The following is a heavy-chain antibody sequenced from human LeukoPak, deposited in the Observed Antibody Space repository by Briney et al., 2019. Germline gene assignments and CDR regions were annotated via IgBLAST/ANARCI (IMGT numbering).Heavy chain of an antibody. D-gene: IGHD1-7*01. CDR3: ARGVVGGTTVGP. J-gene: IGHJ5*02. CDR2: VNPKSGHT. CDR1: GDTFSTYD. Sequence: ASVKVSCKASGDTFSTYDVNWVRQAPGQGLEWMGWVNPKSGHTAYTQKFQGRVTMTSDTSTAFLGLSSLRFEDTAVYFCARGVVGGTTVGPWGQGTLVTVSS. V-gene: IGHV1-8*01.